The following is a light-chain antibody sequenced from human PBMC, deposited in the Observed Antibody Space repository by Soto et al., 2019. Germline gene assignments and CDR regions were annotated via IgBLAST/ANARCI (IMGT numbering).Light chain of an antibody. V-gene: IGLV1-40*01. CDR2: GNS. Sequence: QSVLTQPPSVSGAPGQRVTISCTGSGSNIGAGYDLHWYQQFPGTAPKLLIFGNSNRPSGVPDRFSASKSATSASLAITGLQAEDEADYYCQSYDSSLSGSVFGGGTKLTVL. CDR1: GSNIGAGYD. J-gene: IGLJ2*01. CDR3: QSYDSSLSGSV.